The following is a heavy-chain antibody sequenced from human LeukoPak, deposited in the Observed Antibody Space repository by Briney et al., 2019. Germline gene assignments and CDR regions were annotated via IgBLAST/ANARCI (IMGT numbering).Heavy chain of an antibody. CDR1: GFSFSSYA. J-gene: IGHJ6*03. Sequence: GGTLRLSCAASGFSFSSYAMSWVRQAPGKGLEWVSAISDSGVNTYYADSVKGRFTLSRDSSKNTVFLQMNSLRAEDTAVYYCARAEGGYYRGRYYYYMDVWGKGTTVTVSS. CDR2: ISDSGVNT. CDR3: ARAEGGYYRGRYYYYMDV. D-gene: IGHD3-16*02. V-gene: IGHV3-23*01.